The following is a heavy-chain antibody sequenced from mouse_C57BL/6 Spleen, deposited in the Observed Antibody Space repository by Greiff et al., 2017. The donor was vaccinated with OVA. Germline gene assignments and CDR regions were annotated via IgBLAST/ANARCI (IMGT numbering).Heavy chain of an antibody. V-gene: IGHV1-15*01. CDR1: GYTFTDYE. Sequence: VQLQQSGAELVRPGASVTLSCKASGYTFTDYEMHWVKQTPVHGLEWIGAIDPETGGTAYNQKFKGKAILTADKSSSTAYMELRSLTSEDSAVYYCTRTGTAYYAMDYWGQRTSVTVSS. CDR2: IDPETGGT. D-gene: IGHD4-1*01. J-gene: IGHJ4*01. CDR3: TRTGTAYYAMDY.